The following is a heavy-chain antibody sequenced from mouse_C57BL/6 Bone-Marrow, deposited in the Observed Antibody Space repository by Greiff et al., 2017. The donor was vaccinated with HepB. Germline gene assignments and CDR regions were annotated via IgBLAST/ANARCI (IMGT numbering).Heavy chain of an antibody. Sequence: EVKLVESGGDLVKPGGSLKLSCAASGFTFSSYGMSWVRQTPDKRLEWVATISSGGSYTYYPDSVKGRFTISRDNAKNTLYLQMSSLKSEDTAMYYCARHDPLLYYFDNWGQGTTLTVSS. V-gene: IGHV5-6*02. CDR1: GFTFSSYG. CDR3: ARHDPLLYYFDN. CDR2: ISSGGSYT. J-gene: IGHJ2*01.